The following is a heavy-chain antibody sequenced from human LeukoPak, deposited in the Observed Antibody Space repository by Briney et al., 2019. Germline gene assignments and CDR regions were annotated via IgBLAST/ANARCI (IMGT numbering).Heavy chain of an antibody. CDR2: IYHSGST. Sequence: SETLSLTCAVSGGSISSGGYSWSWIRQPPGKGLEWIGYIYHSGSTYYNPSLKSRVTISVDRSKNQFSLKLSSVTAADTAVYYCARERNSGSFFDYWGQGTLVTVSS. CDR3: ARERNSGSFFDY. V-gene: IGHV4-30-2*01. CDR1: GGSISSGGYS. J-gene: IGHJ4*02. D-gene: IGHD5-12*01.